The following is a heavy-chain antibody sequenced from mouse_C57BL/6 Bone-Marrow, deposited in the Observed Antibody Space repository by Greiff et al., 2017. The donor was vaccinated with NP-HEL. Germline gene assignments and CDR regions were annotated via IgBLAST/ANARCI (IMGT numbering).Heavy chain of an antibody. CDR1: GYTFTSYW. V-gene: IGHV1-50*01. Sequence: QVQLQQPGAELVKPGASVKLSYKASGYTFTSYWMQWVKQRPGQGLEWIGEIDPSDSYTNYNQKFKGKATLTVDTSSSTAYMQLSSLTSEDSAVYYCARRSYGNYGWYFDVWGTGTTVTVSS. CDR3: ARRSYGNYGWYFDV. CDR2: IDPSDSYT. J-gene: IGHJ1*03. D-gene: IGHD2-1*01.